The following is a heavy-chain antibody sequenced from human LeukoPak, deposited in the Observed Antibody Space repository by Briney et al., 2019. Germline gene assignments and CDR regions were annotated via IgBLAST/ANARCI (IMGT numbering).Heavy chain of an antibody. J-gene: IGHJ3*02. CDR1: GFTFSSYS. V-gene: IGHV3-21*01. CDR2: ISSSSSYI. CDR3: ARSWLVQDAFDI. Sequence: PGGSLRLSCAASGFTFSSYSMNWVRQAPGKGLEWVSSISSSSSYIYYADSVKGRFTISRDNAKNSLYLQMNSLRAEDTAVYYCARSWLVQDAFDIWGQGTMVTVSS. D-gene: IGHD6-19*01.